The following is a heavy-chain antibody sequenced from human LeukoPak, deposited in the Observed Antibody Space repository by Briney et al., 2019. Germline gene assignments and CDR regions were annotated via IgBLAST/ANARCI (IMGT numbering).Heavy chain of an antibody. V-gene: IGHV3-74*01. D-gene: IGHD2-2*01. CDR3: ARDFGYCSSTSCSGFDY. Sequence: GGSLRLSCAASGFTFSSYWMHWVRQAPGKGLVWVSRINTDGSSTSYADSVKGRFTISRDNAKNTLYLQMNSLRAEDTAVYYCARDFGYCSSTSCSGFDYWGQGTLVTVSS. CDR2: INTDGSST. CDR1: GFTFSSYW. J-gene: IGHJ4*02.